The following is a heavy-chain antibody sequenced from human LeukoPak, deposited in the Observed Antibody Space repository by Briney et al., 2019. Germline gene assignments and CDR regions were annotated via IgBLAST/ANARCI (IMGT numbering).Heavy chain of an antibody. CDR3: ARIIVGTTLDH. V-gene: IGHV4-61*01. J-gene: IGHJ4*02. CDR2: IYYTGST. Sequence: SETLSLTCTVSGGSVNSDSYYWSWIRQPPGKGLEWIGFIYYTGSTSDNPSLRSRVTISVDTSRNQFSLKLSSVTAADTAVYYCARIIVGTTLDHWGLGTLVTVSS. CDR1: GGSVNSDSYY. D-gene: IGHD1-26*01.